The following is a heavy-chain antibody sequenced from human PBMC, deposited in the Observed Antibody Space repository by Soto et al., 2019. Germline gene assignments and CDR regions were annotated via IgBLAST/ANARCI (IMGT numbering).Heavy chain of an antibody. Sequence: QVQLQESGPGLVKPSETLSLTCTVSGGSISDYYWTWIRQPPGKGLEWIGYVHYSGGPNYNPSLKSRVTMSVDTSKNQFSLKLSSVTAADTAVYYCARGVGATHFDFWGQGTLVTVYS. CDR1: GGSISDYY. D-gene: IGHD1-26*01. CDR2: VHYSGGP. CDR3: ARGVGATHFDF. V-gene: IGHV4-59*01. J-gene: IGHJ4*02.